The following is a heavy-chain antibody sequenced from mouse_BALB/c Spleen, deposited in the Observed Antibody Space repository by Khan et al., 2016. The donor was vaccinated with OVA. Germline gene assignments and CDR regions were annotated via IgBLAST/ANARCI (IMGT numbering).Heavy chain of an antibody. CDR1: GFSLSDYG. CDR3: AKGVWSYYYALDY. CDR2: IWGGGST. J-gene: IGHJ4*01. Sequence: QVQLKQSGPGLVAPSQSLSITCTVSGFSLSDYGVSWIRQPPGKGLEWLGVIWGGGSTYYNSALKSRLSISKDNSKSQVFLKMSSLQSDDTAMFYCAKGVWSYYYALDYWGQGTSVTVSS. V-gene: IGHV2-6-5*01.